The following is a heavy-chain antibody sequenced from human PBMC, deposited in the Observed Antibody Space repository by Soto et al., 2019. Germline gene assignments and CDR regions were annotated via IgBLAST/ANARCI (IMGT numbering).Heavy chain of an antibody. Sequence: ESGGGLVQPGGSLRLSCAASGFTFSSYAMSWVRQAPGKGLEWVSAISGSGGSTYYADSVKGRFTISRDNSKNTLYLQMNSLRAEDTAVYYCAKGSEGSVVPAADIREDYYYYYMDVWGKGTTVTVSS. CDR3: AKGSEGSVVPAADIREDYYYYYMDV. V-gene: IGHV3-23*01. CDR1: GFTFSSYA. D-gene: IGHD2-2*01. J-gene: IGHJ6*03. CDR2: ISGSGGST.